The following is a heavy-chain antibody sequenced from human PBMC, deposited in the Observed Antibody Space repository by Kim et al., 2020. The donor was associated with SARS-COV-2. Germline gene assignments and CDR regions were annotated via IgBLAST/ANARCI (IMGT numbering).Heavy chain of an antibody. CDR3: ARVDSNYFDY. CDR1: GGSTRSPTYY. CDR2: VYYSGNT. D-gene: IGHD5-18*01. Sequence: SETLSLTCFVSGGSTRSPTYYWGWIRQPPGKGLEWIGNVYYSGNTYYNPSLKSRLTISIDTSKNQFSLKLNSVTAADTALYYCARVDSNYFDYWGQETPV. J-gene: IGHJ4*02. V-gene: IGHV4-39*01.